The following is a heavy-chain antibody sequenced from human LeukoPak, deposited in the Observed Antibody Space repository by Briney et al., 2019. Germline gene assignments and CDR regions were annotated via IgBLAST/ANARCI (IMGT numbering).Heavy chain of an antibody. CDR1: GFTVSSNY. CDR3: ASRIPYDSSSY. V-gene: IGHV3-53*01. Sequence: PGGSLRLSCAASGFTVSSNYMSWVRQAPGKGLEWVSVIYSGGSTYYADSVKGRFTISRDNSKNTLYLQMNSLRAEDTAVYYCASRIPYDSSSYWGQGTLVTVSS. CDR2: IYSGGST. J-gene: IGHJ4*02. D-gene: IGHD3-22*01.